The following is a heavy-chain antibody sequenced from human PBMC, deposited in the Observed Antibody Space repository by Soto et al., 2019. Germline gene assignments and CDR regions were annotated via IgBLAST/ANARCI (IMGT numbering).Heavy chain of an antibody. CDR1: GYTFTSYG. D-gene: IGHD6-19*01. CDR3: ARGQWLAEIDY. J-gene: IGHJ4*02. CDR2: ISGYNGNT. Sequence: QVQVVQSGAEVKKPGASVKVSCKASGYTFTSYGINWVRQGPGQGLEWMGWISGYNGNTNYAQKFQGRVTMTTDTSTSTAFMDLRTLTSDDTAVYYCARGQWLAEIDYWGQGTLVTVSS. V-gene: IGHV1-18*01.